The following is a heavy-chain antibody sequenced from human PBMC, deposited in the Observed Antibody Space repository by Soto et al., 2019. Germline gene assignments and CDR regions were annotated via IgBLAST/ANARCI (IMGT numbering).Heavy chain of an antibody. D-gene: IGHD2-2*01. J-gene: IGHJ6*03. Sequence: GASVKVSCKASGYTFTSYAMHWVRQAPGQRLEWMGWINAGNGNTKCSQKFQGRVTITRDTSASTAYMELSSLRSEDTAVYYCAREDIVVVPAATSYYYYYMDVWGKGTTVTVSS. V-gene: IGHV1-3*01. CDR1: GYTFTSYA. CDR3: AREDIVVVPAATSYYYYYMDV. CDR2: INAGNGNT.